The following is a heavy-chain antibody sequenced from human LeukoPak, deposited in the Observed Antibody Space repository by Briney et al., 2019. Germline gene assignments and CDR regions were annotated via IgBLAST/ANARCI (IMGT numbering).Heavy chain of an antibody. CDR3: ARGTVVPAYKGLFDC. J-gene: IGHJ4*02. CDR2: ISSSSYI. Sequence: GGSLRLSCAASGFTFSSYSMNWVRQAPGKGLEWVSSISSSSYIYYADSVKGRFTISRDNAKNSLYLQMNSLRAEDTAVYYCARGTVVPAYKGLFDCWGQGTLVTVSS. V-gene: IGHV3-21*01. D-gene: IGHD2-2*01. CDR1: GFTFSSYS.